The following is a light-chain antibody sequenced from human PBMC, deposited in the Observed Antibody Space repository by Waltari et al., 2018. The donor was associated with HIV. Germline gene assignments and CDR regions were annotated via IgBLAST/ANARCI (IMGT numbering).Light chain of an antibody. Sequence: QPALTQPASVSGSPGQSITISCPGTRSDIDAYNYVPRYQQHPGKAPTLVIYDVSNRPSGLSNRFSGSKSGNTASLTISGLQAEDEADYYCSSYTSSSTKVFGGGTKLTV. CDR2: DVS. CDR3: SSYTSSSTKV. J-gene: IGLJ2*01. V-gene: IGLV2-14*03. CDR1: RSDIDAYNY.